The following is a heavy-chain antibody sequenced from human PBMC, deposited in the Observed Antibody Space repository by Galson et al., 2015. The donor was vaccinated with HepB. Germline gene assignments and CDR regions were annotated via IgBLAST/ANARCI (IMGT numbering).Heavy chain of an antibody. V-gene: IGHV1-24*01. CDR2: FDPEGGDT. CDR1: GYTLTDLS. CDR3: ATVYYDILTGYYTGAFDI. J-gene: IGHJ3*02. Sequence: SLKVSCKVSGYTLTDLSMHWVRQAPGKGLQWMGGFDPEGGDTIYAQNVQGRVTITEDTSTDAAYMEMSSLRSEDTAVYYCATVYYDILTGYYTGAFDIWGQGTMVTVSS. D-gene: IGHD3-9*01.